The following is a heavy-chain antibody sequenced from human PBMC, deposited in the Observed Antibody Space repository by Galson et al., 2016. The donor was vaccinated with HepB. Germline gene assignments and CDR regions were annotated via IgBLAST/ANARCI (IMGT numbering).Heavy chain of an antibody. V-gene: IGHV3-21*01. CDR3: AREDYHASGSMLHWFDP. CDR1: GFTFSSYA. CDR2: ISGGSNFI. J-gene: IGHJ5*02. Sequence: SLRLSCAASGFTFSSYAMHWVRQAPGKGLEWVSSISGGSNFINYAHSVKGRFTISRDNAKNSLYLQMNSLRAEDTAVYYCAREDYHASGSMLHWFDPWGQGTLVTVSS. D-gene: IGHD4/OR15-4a*01.